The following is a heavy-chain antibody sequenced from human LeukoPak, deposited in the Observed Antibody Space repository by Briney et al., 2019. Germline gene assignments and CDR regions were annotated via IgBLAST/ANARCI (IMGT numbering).Heavy chain of an antibody. CDR2: ISGSGGST. Sequence: QAGGSLRLSCAASGFTFSSYGMSWVRQAPGKGLEWVSAISGSGGSTYYADPVKGRVTISRDNSKNTLYLQMNSLRAEDTAVYYCAKDLSGSGSQPLDYWGQGTLVTVSS. V-gene: IGHV3-23*01. CDR3: AKDLSGSGSQPLDY. CDR1: GFTFSSYG. J-gene: IGHJ4*02. D-gene: IGHD3-10*01.